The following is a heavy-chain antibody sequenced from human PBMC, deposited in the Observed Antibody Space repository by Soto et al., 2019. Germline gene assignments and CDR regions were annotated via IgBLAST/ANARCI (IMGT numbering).Heavy chain of an antibody. CDR3: ATFHRDYVSY. D-gene: IGHD4-17*01. CDR2: IYYSGST. Sequence: PSETLSLTCTVSGGSISSTSYYWGWIRQPPGKGLEWIGSIYYSGSTYYNPSLKSRVTISVDTSKNQFSLKLSSVTAADTAVYYCATFHRDYVSYWGRGTLVPVSS. CDR1: GGSISSTSYY. V-gene: IGHV4-39*01. J-gene: IGHJ4*02.